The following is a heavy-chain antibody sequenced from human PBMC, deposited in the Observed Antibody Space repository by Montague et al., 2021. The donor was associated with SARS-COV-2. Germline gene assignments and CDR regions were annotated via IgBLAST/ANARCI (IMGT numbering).Heavy chain of an antibody. V-gene: IGHV2-70*01. Sequence: PALVKPTPTLTLTCSFSGFSLSSSGVCVSCIRQPPGNDIEWLALSHWDDDKYYNTSLKTRLTISKDTSKHQVVLTMTNMDPVDIATYYCARISSSGGDKTEGKYYFYSMEVWGQGTSVTVSS. J-gene: IGHJ6*02. CDR2: SHWDDDK. CDR1: GFSLSSSGVC. D-gene: IGHD2-21*02. CDR3: ARISSSGGDKTEGKYYFYSMEV.